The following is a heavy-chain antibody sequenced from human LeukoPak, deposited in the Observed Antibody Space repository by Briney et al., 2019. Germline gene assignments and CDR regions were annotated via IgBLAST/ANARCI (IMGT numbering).Heavy chain of an antibody. CDR3: ARRRYSSFSFDY. D-gene: IGHD6-6*01. J-gene: IGHJ4*02. CDR1: GESFSGYY. CDR2: IYYSGST. V-gene: IGHV4-59*08. Sequence: PSETLSLTCAVYGESFSGYYWSWIRQPPGKGLEWIGYIYYSGSTNYNPSLKSRVTISVDTSKNQFSLKLSSVTAADTAVYYCARRRYSSFSFDYWGQGTLVTVSS.